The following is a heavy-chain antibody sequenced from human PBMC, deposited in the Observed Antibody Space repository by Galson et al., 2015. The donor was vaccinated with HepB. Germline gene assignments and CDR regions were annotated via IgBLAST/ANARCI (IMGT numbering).Heavy chain of an antibody. Sequence: SVKVSCKASGSTFTSYGISWVRQAPGQGLEWMGWISAYNGNTNYAQKLQGRVTMTTDTSTSTAYMELRSLRSDDTAVYYCARFRTTVTTCRGIDCWGQGTLVTVSS. CDR3: ARFRTTVTTCRGIDC. CDR1: GSTFTSYG. D-gene: IGHD4-11*01. CDR2: ISAYNGNT. J-gene: IGHJ4*02. V-gene: IGHV1-18*01.